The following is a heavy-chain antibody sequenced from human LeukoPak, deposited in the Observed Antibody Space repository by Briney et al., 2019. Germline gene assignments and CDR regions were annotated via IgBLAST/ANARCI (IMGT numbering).Heavy chain of an antibody. CDR3: ARVDYDFWSDYYTGTAFDI. V-gene: IGHV4-59*01. Sequence: SETLSLTCTVSGGSISSYYWSWIRQPPGKGLEWIGYIYYSGSTNYNPSLKSRVTISVDTSKNQFPLKLSSVTAADTAVYYCARVDYDFWSDYYTGTAFDIWGQGTMVTVSS. J-gene: IGHJ3*02. CDR2: IYYSGST. CDR1: GGSISSYY. D-gene: IGHD3-3*01.